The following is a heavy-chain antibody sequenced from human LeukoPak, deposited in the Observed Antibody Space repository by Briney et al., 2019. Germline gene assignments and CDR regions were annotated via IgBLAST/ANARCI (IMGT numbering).Heavy chain of an antibody. CDR3: AREINVDGYSSSWGYYYMDV. J-gene: IGHJ6*03. CDR1: GGSISSGDYY. D-gene: IGHD6-13*01. V-gene: IGHV4-30-4*02. Sequence: SETLSLTCTVSGGSISSGDYYWSWIRQPPGKGLEWIGYIYYSGSTYYNPSLKSRVTISVDTSKNQFSLKLSSVTAADTAVYYCAREINVDGYSSSWGYYYMDVWGKGTTATVSS. CDR2: IYYSGST.